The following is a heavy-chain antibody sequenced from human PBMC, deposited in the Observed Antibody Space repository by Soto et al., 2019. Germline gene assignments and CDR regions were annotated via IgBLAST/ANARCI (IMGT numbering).Heavy chain of an antibody. V-gene: IGHV4-59*08. CDR2: IYYSGST. D-gene: IGHD2-15*01. Sequence: ETLSLTCTVSGGSISSYYWSWIRQPPGKGLEWIGYIYYSGSTNYNPSLKSRVTISVDTSKNQFSLKLSSVTAADTAVYYCARRDCSGGSCYYGYWGQGTLVTVSS. J-gene: IGHJ4*02. CDR3: ARRDCSGGSCYYGY. CDR1: GGSISSYY.